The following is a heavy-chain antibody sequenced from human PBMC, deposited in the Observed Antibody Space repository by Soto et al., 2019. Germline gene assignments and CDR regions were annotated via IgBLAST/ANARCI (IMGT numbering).Heavy chain of an antibody. J-gene: IGHJ4*02. CDR2: ISSSSSYI. CDR3: AREEYQLLFPPDY. V-gene: IGHV3-21*01. Sequence: GGSLRLSCAASGFTFISYSMNWVRQAPGKGLEWVSSISSSSSYIYYADSVKGRFTISRDNAKNSLYLQMNSLRAEDTAVYYCAREEYQLLFPPDYWGQGTLVTVSS. D-gene: IGHD2-2*01. CDR1: GFTFISYS.